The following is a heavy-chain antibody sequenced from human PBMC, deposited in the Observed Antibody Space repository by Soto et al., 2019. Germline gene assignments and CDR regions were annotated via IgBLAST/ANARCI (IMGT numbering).Heavy chain of an antibody. V-gene: IGHV1-69*02. CDR2: IIPNLGIA. CDR3: ALGAGPYIRYWFDP. J-gene: IGHJ5*02. Sequence: QVQLVQSGAEVKKPGSSVKVSCKASGGTFSSYTISWVRQAPGQGLEWMGRIIPNLGIANYAQKFQGRVTITAEKSTSTANMELGSLRSEETAVYYCALGAGPYIRYWFDPWGQGTLVTVSS. D-gene: IGHD3-16*01. CDR1: GGTFSSYT.